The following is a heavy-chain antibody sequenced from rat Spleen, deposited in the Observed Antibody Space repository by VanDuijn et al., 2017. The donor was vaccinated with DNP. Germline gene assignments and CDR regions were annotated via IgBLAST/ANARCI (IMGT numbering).Heavy chain of an antibody. CDR3: ARYSSGGWFAS. V-gene: IGHV3-1*01. Sequence: EVQLQESGPGLVKPSQSLSLTCSVTGYSITSTYWGWIRKFPGNKMEWMGYISYSGSTSYNPSLKSRVSITRDTSKNQFFLQLNSVTAEDTATYYCARYSSGGWFASWGQGTLVTVSS. J-gene: IGHJ3*01. CDR2: ISYSGST. D-gene: IGHD1-4*01. CDR1: GYSITSTY.